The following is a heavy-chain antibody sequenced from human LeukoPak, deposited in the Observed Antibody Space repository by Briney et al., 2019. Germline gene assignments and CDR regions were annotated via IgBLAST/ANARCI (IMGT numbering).Heavy chain of an antibody. D-gene: IGHD6-19*01. CDR1: GFTFSDYY. Sequence: GGSLRLSCAASGFTFSDYYMSWIRQAPGKGLEWVSYISSSGSTIYYADSVKGRFTISRDDAKNSLYLQMNSLRAEDTAVYYCARRWVAGTIDYWGQGTLVTVSS. CDR2: ISSSGSTI. V-gene: IGHV3-11*01. J-gene: IGHJ4*02. CDR3: ARRWVAGTIDY.